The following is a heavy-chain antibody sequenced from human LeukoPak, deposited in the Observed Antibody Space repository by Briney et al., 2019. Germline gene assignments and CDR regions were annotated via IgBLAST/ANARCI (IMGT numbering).Heavy chain of an antibody. J-gene: IGHJ6*03. CDR3: ARESSIFQVVARSYMDV. V-gene: IGHV3-72*01. CDR2: TRNKAESYKT. CDR1: GFSFSNHY. Sequence: GGSLRLSCAPSGFSFSNHYINSVRQTPGGGQGWGGRTRNKAESYKTQYAASVKGRFTISRDDSKKSLFLHMNSLKTEDTAVYYCARESSIFQVVARSYMDVWGKGTTVTVSS. D-gene: IGHD3-3*01.